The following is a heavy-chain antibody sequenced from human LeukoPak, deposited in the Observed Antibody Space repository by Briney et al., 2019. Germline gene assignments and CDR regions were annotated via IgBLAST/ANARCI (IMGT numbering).Heavy chain of an antibody. Sequence: SVKVSCKASGGTFSSYAISWVRQAPGQGLEWMVGIIPIFGTANYAQKFQGRVTITTDESTSTAYMELSSLRSEDTAVYYCASRLGYCSSTSCYDFDYWGQGTLVTVSS. D-gene: IGHD2-2*01. V-gene: IGHV1-69*05. CDR3: ASRLGYCSSTSCYDFDY. CDR1: GGTFSSYA. CDR2: IIPIFGTA. J-gene: IGHJ4*02.